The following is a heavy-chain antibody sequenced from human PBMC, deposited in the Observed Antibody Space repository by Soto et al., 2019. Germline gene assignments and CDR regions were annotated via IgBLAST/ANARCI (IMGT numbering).Heavy chain of an antibody. CDR1: GYTFTSYC. CDR3: ARPLAARQYYYCGMEV. J-gene: IGHJ6*02. Sequence: ASVNVSFKAAGYTFTSYCISWVRQAPGQWLELMGWISAYNGKKNYAQKLQGRVTMTTDTSTSTAYMELRSLRYDDTAVYYCARPLAARQYYYCGMEVWGQGTTVNVSS. V-gene: IGHV1-18*04. D-gene: IGHD6-6*01. CDR2: ISAYNGKK.